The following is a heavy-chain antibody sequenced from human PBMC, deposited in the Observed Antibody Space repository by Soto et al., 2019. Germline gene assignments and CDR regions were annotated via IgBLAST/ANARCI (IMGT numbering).Heavy chain of an antibody. D-gene: IGHD1-26*01. CDR2: TRKNPTGYTT. CDR3: ARVLERGAADF. CDR1: GFIFTDHY. Sequence: EVQLVESGGGLVQPGGSLRLTCAASGFIFTDHYMDWVRQAPGKGLEWVGRTRKNPTGYTTEYAASVKGRFTISRDDSKNTLFLQMHSLKSEDTAIYYCARVLERGAADFWGRGTLVTVSS. J-gene: IGHJ4*02. V-gene: IGHV3-72*01.